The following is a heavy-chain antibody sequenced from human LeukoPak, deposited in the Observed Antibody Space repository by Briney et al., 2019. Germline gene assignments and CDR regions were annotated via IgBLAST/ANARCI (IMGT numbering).Heavy chain of an antibody. CDR1: GGSISSGDYY. V-gene: IGHV4-61*08. Sequence: SETLSLTCTVSGGSISSGDYYWSWIRQPPGKGLEWIGYIYYSGSTNYNPSLKSRVTISVDTSKNQFSLKLSSVTAADTAVYYCARESRRGGATLRHFDYWGQGTLVTVSS. D-gene: IGHD1-26*01. J-gene: IGHJ4*02. CDR3: ARESRRGGATLRHFDY. CDR2: IYYSGST.